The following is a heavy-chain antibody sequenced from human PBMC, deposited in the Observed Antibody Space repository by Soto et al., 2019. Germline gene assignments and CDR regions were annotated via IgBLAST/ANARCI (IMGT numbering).Heavy chain of an antibody. CDR3: AREGAVGEVY. Sequence: SETLSLTCTVSGGSISSYYWSWIRQPPGKGLEWIGYIYYSGSTNYNPSLKSRVTISVDTSKNQFSLKLSSVTAADTAVYYCAREGAVGEVYWGQGTLVTVSS. CDR2: IYYSGST. V-gene: IGHV4-59*01. D-gene: IGHD3-16*01. J-gene: IGHJ4*02. CDR1: GGSISSYY.